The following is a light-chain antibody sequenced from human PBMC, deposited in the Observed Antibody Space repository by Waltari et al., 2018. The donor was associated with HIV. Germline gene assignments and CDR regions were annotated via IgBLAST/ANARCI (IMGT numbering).Light chain of an antibody. CDR2: ATS. J-gene: IGKJ2*01. Sequence: DVQMTQSPTFLSASVTDSVTISCRASQHISFSVNWYQHKSGRAPKLLVAATSNLQSGVPSRFSGSGFGTQFSLTITEIQPDDFAHYFCQQSYSLPYTFGQGT. V-gene: IGKV1-39*01. CDR1: QHISFS. CDR3: QQSYSLPYT.